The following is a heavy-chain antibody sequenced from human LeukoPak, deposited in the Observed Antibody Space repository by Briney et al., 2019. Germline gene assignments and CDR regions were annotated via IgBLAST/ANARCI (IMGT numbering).Heavy chain of an antibody. V-gene: IGHV4-4*07. J-gene: IGHJ4*02. CDR1: GGSISGYF. D-gene: IGHD2-21*01. CDR2: ISISGGT. CDR3: ARGIYYFDY. Sequence: SETLSLTCTVSGGSISGYFWSWVRQPAGKGLEWIGRISISGGTNYNPSLKSRVSMSVDTSKTQFSLKLSSVTAADTAVYYCARGIYYFDYWGQGTLATVSS.